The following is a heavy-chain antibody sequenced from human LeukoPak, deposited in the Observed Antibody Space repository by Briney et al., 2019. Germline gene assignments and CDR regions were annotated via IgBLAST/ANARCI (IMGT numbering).Heavy chain of an antibody. CDR1: GGSISSYY. V-gene: IGHV4-59*08. D-gene: IGHD3-16*01. CDR3: ARHRFEGGVHGYYYYGMDV. CDR2: IYYSGST. J-gene: IGHJ6*02. Sequence: SETLPLTCTVSGGSISSYYWSWIRQPPGKGLERIGYIYYSGSTNYNPSLKSRVTISVDTSKNQFSLKLSSVTAADTAVYYCARHRFEGGVHGYYYYGMDVWGQGTTVTVSS.